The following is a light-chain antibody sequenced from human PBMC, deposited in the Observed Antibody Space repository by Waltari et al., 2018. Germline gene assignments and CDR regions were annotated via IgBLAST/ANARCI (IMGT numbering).Light chain of an antibody. Sequence: QSVLTQPPSVSEAPRQRVTISCPGSSSNIGNNAVHWYQQLPGKAPKLLIYYDDLLPSGVSDRFSGSKSGTSASLAISGLQSEDAADYYFAAWDDSLSGYVFGPGTKVTVL. CDR3: AAWDDSLSGYV. CDR2: YDD. J-gene: IGLJ1*01. V-gene: IGLV1-36*01. CDR1: SSNIGNNA.